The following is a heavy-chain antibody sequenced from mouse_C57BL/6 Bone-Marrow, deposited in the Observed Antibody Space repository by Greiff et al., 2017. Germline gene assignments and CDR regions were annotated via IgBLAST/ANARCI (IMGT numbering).Heavy chain of an antibody. CDR1: GYTFTDYE. CDR2: IDPETGGT. V-gene: IGHV1-15*01. D-gene: IGHD2-4*01. J-gene: IGHJ2*01. CDR3: TGRGDYGSLDY. Sequence: VQLQQSGAELVRPGASVTLSCKASGYTFTDYEMHWVKQTPVHGLEWIGAIDPETGGTAYNQKFKGKAILTADKSSSTAYMELSSLTSEDSAVYYWTGRGDYGSLDYWGQGTTLTVSS.